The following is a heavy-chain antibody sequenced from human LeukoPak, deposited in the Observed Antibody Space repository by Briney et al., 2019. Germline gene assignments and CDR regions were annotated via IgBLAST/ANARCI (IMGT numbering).Heavy chain of an antibody. CDR1: GYTFTSYP. J-gene: IGHJ4*02. Sequence: ASVKVSCKASGYTFTSYPINWVRQAPGQGLEWMGWINVYNGNTKYAQKFQGRVTMTTDTSTSTAYVELRSLTSDDTAVYYCARDLYDSSGYYPGDWGQGTLVTVSS. CDR3: ARDLYDSSGYYPGD. V-gene: IGHV1-18*01. D-gene: IGHD3-22*01. CDR2: INVYNGNT.